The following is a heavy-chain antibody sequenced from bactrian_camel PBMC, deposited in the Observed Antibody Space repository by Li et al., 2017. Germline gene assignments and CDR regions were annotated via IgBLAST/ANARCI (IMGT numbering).Heavy chain of an antibody. Sequence: VQLVESGGDLVRPGGSLRLSCAASGFTFSDYTMTWARQAPGKGLEWVSDINSSGRSTNYADSVKGRFTISRDNAKNTLYLQLNSLTREDSAMYYCTKDRGRAVPAGSFDYWAQGTQVTVS. CDR3: TKDRGRAVPAGSFDY. D-gene: IGHD6*01. J-gene: IGHJ6*01. CDR2: INSSGRST. V-gene: IGHV3-1*01. CDR1: GFTFSDYT.